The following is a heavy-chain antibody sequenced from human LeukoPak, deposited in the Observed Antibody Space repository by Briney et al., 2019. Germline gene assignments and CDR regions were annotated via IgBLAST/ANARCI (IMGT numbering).Heavy chain of an antibody. CDR1: GYTFTSYY. CDR3: ARDLSGGKLRYFDWLPPDY. D-gene: IGHD3-9*01. V-gene: IGHV1-46*01. CDR2: INPNAGTT. Sequence: GASVKVSCKASGYTFTSYYMHWVRRAPGQGLEWMGIINPNAGTTSYAQKFQGRVTVTRDTSTSTVYMELSSLRSEDTAVYYCARDLSGGKLRYFDWLPPDYWGQGTLVTVSS. J-gene: IGHJ4*02.